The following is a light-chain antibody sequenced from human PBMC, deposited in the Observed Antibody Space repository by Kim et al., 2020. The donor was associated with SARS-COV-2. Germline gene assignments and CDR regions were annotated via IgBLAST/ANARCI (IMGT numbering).Light chain of an antibody. V-gene: IGLV2-14*03. CDR1: SSDVGGYNY. CDR2: DVS. J-gene: IGLJ3*02. Sequence: GHSITISCTGTSSDVGGYNYVSWYQQHPGKAPKLMIYDVSNRPSGVSNRFSGSKSGNTASLTISGLQAEDEADYYCSSYTSSSTRVFGGGTKVTV. CDR3: SSYTSSSTRV.